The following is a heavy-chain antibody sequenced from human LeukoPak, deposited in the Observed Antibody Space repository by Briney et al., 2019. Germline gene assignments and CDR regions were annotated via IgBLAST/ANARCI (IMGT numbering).Heavy chain of an antibody. V-gene: IGHV4-39*07. CDR2: IYYSGST. Sequence: SETLSLTCTVSGGSISSSSYYWGWIRQPPGKGLEWIGSIYYSGSTYYNPSLKSRVTISVDTSKNQFSLKLSSVTAADTAVYYCARVVGAVVVFASDIWGQGTMVTVSS. CDR1: GGSISSSSYY. D-gene: IGHD1-26*01. CDR3: ARVVGAVVVFASDI. J-gene: IGHJ3*02.